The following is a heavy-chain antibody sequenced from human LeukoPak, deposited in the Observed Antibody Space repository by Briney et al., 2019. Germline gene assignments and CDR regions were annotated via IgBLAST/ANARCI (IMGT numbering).Heavy chain of an antibody. CDR2: IKSKTDGGTT. V-gene: IGHV3-15*01. Sequence: GGSLRLSCAASGFTFSNAWMSWVREAPGKGLEWVGRIKSKTDGGTTDYAAPVKGRFTISRDDSKNTLYLQMNSLKTEDTAVDYCTTDPLVATIWRLSDAFDIWGQGTMVTVSS. J-gene: IGHJ3*02. CDR1: GFTFSNAW. CDR3: TTDPLVATIWRLSDAFDI. D-gene: IGHD5-12*01.